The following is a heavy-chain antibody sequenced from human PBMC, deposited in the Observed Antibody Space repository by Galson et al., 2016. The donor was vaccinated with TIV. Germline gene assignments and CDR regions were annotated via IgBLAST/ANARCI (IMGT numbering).Heavy chain of an antibody. Sequence: PALVKPTQTLTLTCTLSGFSLSTSGVRVSWIRQPPGKALEWLARIDWDGGNFYSTSLKTRLTISKDTSKNQVVLPMTNMNPVYTALYYCARTPLMLWGAFDIGGQGKIVTVSS. CDR1: GFSLSTSGVR. J-gene: IGHJ3*02. D-gene: IGHD2-21*01. V-gene: IGHV2-70*04. CDR3: ARTPLMLWGAFDI. CDR2: IDWDGGN.